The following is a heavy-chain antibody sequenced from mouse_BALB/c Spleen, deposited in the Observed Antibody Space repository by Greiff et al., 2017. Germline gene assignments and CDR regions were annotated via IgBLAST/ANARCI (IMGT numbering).Heavy chain of an antibody. J-gene: IGHJ3*01. D-gene: IGHD1-1*02. CDR1: GFTFSSYA. CDR3: ARDYGGFAY. Sequence: EVKLMESGGGLVKPGGSLKLSCAASGFTFSSYAMSWVRQTPEKRLEWVASISSGGSTYYPDSVKGRFTISRDNARNILYLQMSSLRSEDTAMYYCARDYGGFAYWGQGTLVTVSA. V-gene: IGHV5-6-5*01. CDR2: ISSGGST.